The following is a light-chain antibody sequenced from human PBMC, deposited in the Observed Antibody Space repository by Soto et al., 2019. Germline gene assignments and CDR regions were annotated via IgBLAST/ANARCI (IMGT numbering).Light chain of an antibody. CDR2: DAS. CDR3: QQRGNWPRTWA. J-gene: IGKJ1*01. Sequence: EIVLTQSPDTLSLSPGEGATLSCKASQSIDTNLGWYQQKPGQVPRLLIYDASLRATGIPARFTGSGSGTDFTLTISSLEPEDFAVYYCQQRGNWPRTWAFGQGTKVEVK. CDR1: QSIDTN. V-gene: IGKV3-11*01.